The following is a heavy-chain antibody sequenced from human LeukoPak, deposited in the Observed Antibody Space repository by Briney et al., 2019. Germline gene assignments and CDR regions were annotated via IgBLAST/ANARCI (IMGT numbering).Heavy chain of an antibody. J-gene: IGHJ6*03. D-gene: IGHD6-13*01. CDR2: INPNSGGT. CDR1: GYTFTGYY. V-gene: IGHV1-2*04. CDR3: ARDRRSSWSRHYYMDV. Sequence: ASVKVSCKASGYTFTGYYMHWVRQAPGQGLEWMGWINPNSGGTNYAQKFQGWVTMTRDTSTSTVYMELSSLRSEDTAVYYCARDRRSSWSRHYYMDVWGKGTTVTVSS.